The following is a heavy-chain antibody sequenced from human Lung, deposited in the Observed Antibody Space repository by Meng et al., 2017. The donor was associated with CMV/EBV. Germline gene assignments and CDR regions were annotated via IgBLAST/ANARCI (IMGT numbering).Heavy chain of an antibody. CDR2: IRNDESDK. J-gene: IGHJ4*02. CDR1: VFAFGGCG. V-gene: IGHV3-30*02. CDR3: AKDDPVFHY. Sequence: GRGLAQTGASLLPGCAATVFAFGGCGMHRVREDPVKGPEWVAFIRNDESDKYYGDSVKGPLTISRDTSKNTVDLQMNSLRTEDTAVYYCAKDDPVFHYWGQGTLVTVSS.